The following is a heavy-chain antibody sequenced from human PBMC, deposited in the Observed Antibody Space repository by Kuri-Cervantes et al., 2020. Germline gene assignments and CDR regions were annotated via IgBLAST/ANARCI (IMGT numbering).Heavy chain of an antibody. J-gene: IGHJ6*02. CDR3: ARAGDIAVAGTWGGGMDV. Sequence: GGSLRLSCAASGFTFSSYSMNWVRQAPGKGLEWVSSISSSSYIYYADSVKGRFTISRDNAKNSLYLQMNSLRAEDTAVYYCARAGDIAVAGTWGGGMDVWGQGTTVTVSS. V-gene: IGHV3-21*01. CDR1: GFTFSSYS. D-gene: IGHD6-19*01. CDR2: ISSSSYI.